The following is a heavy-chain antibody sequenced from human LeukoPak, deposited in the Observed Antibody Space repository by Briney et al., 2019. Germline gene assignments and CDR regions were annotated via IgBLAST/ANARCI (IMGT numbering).Heavy chain of an antibody. D-gene: IGHD1-14*01. CDR3: GRAGFDY. Sequence: GESLKISCKTSGYSFTSYWIGWVRQMPGEGLEWMGIIYPSDSSTIYSPSFQGQVTISVDKSITTAYLQWSSLKASDSAIYYCGRAGFDYWGQGTLVTVSS. CDR2: IYPSDSST. V-gene: IGHV5-51*01. CDR1: GYSFTSYW. J-gene: IGHJ4*02.